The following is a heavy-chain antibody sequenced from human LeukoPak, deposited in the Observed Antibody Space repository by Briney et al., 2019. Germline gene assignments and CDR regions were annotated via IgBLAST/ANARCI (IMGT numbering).Heavy chain of an antibody. CDR1: GFSFSSYS. Sequence: GGSLRLSCAASGFSFSSYSMNWVRLAPGKGLEWVSSISSSSSSYIYYADSVQGRFTISRDNAKNLLYLQMNSMRADDTAVYYCARAGSGRAPFGYWGQGTLVTVSS. J-gene: IGHJ4*02. V-gene: IGHV3-21*01. CDR3: ARAGSGRAPFGY. CDR2: ISSSSSSYI. D-gene: IGHD2-15*01.